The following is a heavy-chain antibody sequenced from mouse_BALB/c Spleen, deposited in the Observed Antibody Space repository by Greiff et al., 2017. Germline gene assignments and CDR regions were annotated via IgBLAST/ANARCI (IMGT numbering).Heavy chain of an antibody. CDR2: ISYSGST. V-gene: IGHV3-2*02. CDR1: GYSITSDYA. CDR3: ATLLKFFDY. Sequence: DVKLVESGPGLVKPSQSLSLTCTVTGYSITSDYAWNWIRQFPGNKLEWMGYISYSGSTSYNPSLKSRISITRDTSKNQFFLQLNSVTTEDTATYYCATLLKFFDYWGQGTTLTVSS. J-gene: IGHJ2*01. D-gene: IGHD2-12*01.